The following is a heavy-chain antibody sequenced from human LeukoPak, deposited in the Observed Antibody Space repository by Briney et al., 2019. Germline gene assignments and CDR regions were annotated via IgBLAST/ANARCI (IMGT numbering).Heavy chain of an antibody. CDR2: INPSGGST. J-gene: IGHJ4*02. Sequence: ASVKVSCKASGYTFTGYYMHWVRQAPGQGLEWMGIINPSGGSTSYAQKFQGRVTMTRDMSTSTVYMELSSLRSEDTAVYYCARAIVGATCDYWGQGTLVTVSS. V-gene: IGHV1-46*01. CDR3: ARAIVGATCDY. D-gene: IGHD1-26*01. CDR1: GYTFTGYY.